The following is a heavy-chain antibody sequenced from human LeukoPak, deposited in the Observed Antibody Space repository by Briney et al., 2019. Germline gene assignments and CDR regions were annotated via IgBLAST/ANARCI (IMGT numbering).Heavy chain of an antibody. J-gene: IGHJ3*02. CDR3: ARDGLSSGWYHYHAFDI. D-gene: IGHD6-19*01. Sequence: GGSLRLSCAASGFTFSSYGMHWVRQAPGKGLEWVAVIWYDGSNKYYADSVKGRFTISRDNSKNTLYLQMNSLRAEDTAVYYCARDGLSSGWYHYHAFDIWGQGTMVTVSS. V-gene: IGHV3-30*19. CDR1: GFTFSSYG. CDR2: IWYDGSNK.